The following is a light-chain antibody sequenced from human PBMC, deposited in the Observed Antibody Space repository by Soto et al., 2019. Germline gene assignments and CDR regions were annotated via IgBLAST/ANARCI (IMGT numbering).Light chain of an antibody. V-gene: IGLV2-23*02. J-gene: IGLJ1*01. CDR3: CSYAGSSTPFV. CDR1: SSDVGSYNL. CDR2: EVS. Sequence: QSALTQPASVSGSPGQSITTSSPGTSSDVGSYNLASWYQQHPGKAPKLMIYEVSKRPSGVSNRFSGSKSGNTASLTISGLQAEDEADYYCCSYAGSSTPFVFGTGTKVTVL.